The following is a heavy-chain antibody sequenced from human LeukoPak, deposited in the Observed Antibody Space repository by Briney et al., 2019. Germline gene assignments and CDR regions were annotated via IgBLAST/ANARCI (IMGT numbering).Heavy chain of an antibody. V-gene: IGHV3-21*01. CDR1: GFTFSSYT. D-gene: IGHD3-10*01. J-gene: IGHJ4*02. CDR3: ARESPGGY. Sequence: GGSLRLSCAASGFTFSSYTMNWVRQAPGKGLEWVSSISGSSSYIYYADSVKGRFTISRDNAKDSLYLQMNSVRVEDTAVYYCARESPGGYWGQGTLVTVSS. CDR2: ISGSSSYI.